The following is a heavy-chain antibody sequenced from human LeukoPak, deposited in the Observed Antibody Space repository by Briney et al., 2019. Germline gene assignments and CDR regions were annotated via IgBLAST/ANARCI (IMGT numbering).Heavy chain of an antibody. Sequence: SETLSLTCTVSGGSISSSSYYWGWIRQPPGKGLEWIGSIYYSGSTYYNPSLKSRVTISVDTSKNQFSLKLSSVTAADTAVYYCARVAIDYDFWSGYPPYYFDYWGQGTLVTVSS. CDR1: GGSISSSSYY. D-gene: IGHD3-3*01. CDR2: IYYSGST. CDR3: ARVAIDYDFWSGYPPYYFDY. J-gene: IGHJ4*02. V-gene: IGHV4-39*01.